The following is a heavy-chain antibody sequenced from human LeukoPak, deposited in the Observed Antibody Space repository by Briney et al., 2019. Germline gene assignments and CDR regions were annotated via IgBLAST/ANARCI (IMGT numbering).Heavy chain of an antibody. J-gene: IGHJ6*03. Sequence: ASVKVSFKASGGTFSSYAISWVRQAPGQGLEWMGGIIPIFGTANYAQKFQGRVTITTDESTSTAYMELSSLRSGDTAVYYCARARNWEDYYYYMDVWGKGTTVTVSS. CDR3: ARARNWEDYYYYMDV. CDR1: GGTFSSYA. D-gene: IGHD1-1*01. CDR2: IIPIFGTA. V-gene: IGHV1-69*05.